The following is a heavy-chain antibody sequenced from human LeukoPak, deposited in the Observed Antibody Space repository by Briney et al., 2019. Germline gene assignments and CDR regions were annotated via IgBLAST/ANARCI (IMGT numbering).Heavy chain of an antibody. CDR1: GYSISSDYY. Sequence: PSETLSLTCTVSGYSISSDYYWGWIRQPPGKGLEWIGSIHHSGRTYYNPSLKRRVTISVDTSKNQFSLKLSSVTAADTAVYYCARDHLANLASRLFDPWGQGTLVTVSS. V-gene: IGHV4-38-2*02. CDR3: ARDHLANLASRLFDP. D-gene: IGHD3-3*01. CDR2: IHHSGRT. J-gene: IGHJ5*02.